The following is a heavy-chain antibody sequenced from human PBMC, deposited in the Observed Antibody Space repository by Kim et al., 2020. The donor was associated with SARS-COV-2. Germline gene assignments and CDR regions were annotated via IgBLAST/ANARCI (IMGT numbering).Heavy chain of an antibody. CDR2: INTNTGNP. Sequence: ASVKVSCKASGYTFTSNAMNWVRQAPGQGLEWMGWINTNTGNPTYAQGFTGRFVFSLDTSVSTSYLQISSLKADDTSVYFCAIDSSGYFDSWGQGTLVTV. CDR1: GYTFTSNA. CDR3: AIDSSGYFDS. D-gene: IGHD2-8*02. V-gene: IGHV7-4-1*02. J-gene: IGHJ4*02.